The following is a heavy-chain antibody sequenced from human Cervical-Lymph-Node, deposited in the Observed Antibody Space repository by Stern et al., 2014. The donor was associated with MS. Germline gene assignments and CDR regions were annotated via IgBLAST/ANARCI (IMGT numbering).Heavy chain of an antibody. Sequence: VQLVQSGAEVKKPGSSVKVSCKASGGTFINYAITWLRQAPGQGLEWMGDIDPILGTTNHAQKFRGRVTITADRSTSTAYMEVSSLRSEDTAVYYCAGPRYNFWGQGTLVVVSS. D-gene: IGHD3-9*01. J-gene: IGHJ4*02. CDR1: GGTFINYA. CDR3: AGPRYNF. V-gene: IGHV1-69*14. CDR2: IDPILGTT.